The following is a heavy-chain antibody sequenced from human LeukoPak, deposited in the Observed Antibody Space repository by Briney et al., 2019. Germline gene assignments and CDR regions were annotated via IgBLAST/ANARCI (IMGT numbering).Heavy chain of an antibody. Sequence: ASVKVSCKASGGTFSSYAISWVRQAPGQGLEWMGGIIPIFGTANYAQKFQGRVTITADESMSTAYMELSSLRSEDTAVYYCARDHKQLNRYSSWEDWFDPWGQGTLVTVSS. D-gene: IGHD6-13*01. CDR2: IIPIFGTA. V-gene: IGHV1-69*13. J-gene: IGHJ5*02. CDR1: GGTFSSYA. CDR3: ARDHKQLNRYSSWEDWFDP.